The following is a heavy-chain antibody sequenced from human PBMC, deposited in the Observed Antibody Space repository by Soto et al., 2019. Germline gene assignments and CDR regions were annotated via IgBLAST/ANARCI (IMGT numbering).Heavy chain of an antibody. CDR1: GGSISSGGYY. Sequence: SETLSLTCTVSGGSISSGGYYWSWIRQHPGKGLEWIGYIYYSGSTYYNPSLKSRVTISVDTSKNQFSLKLNSVTAADTAVYYCASFKATTHYYYYDMDFWRHGTTITVSS. V-gene: IGHV4-31*03. J-gene: IGHJ6*02. CDR3: ASFKATTHYYYYDMDF. CDR2: IYYSGST. D-gene: IGHD1-1*01.